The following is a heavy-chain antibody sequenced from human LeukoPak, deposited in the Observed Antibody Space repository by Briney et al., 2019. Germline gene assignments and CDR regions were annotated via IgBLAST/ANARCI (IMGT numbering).Heavy chain of an antibody. CDR3: AREGGSGYDDVFDI. CDR1: GYTLTELS. CDR2: FDPEDGET. Sequence: ASVKVSCKVSGYTLTELSMHWVRQAPGKGLEWMGGFDPEDGETIYAQKFQGRVTMTKDTSTDTAYMELSSLRSEDTAVYYCAREGGSGYDDVFDIWGQGTMVTVSS. D-gene: IGHD6-19*01. V-gene: IGHV1-24*01. J-gene: IGHJ3*02.